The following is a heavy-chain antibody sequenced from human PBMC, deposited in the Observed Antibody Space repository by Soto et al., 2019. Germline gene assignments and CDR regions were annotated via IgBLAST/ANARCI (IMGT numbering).Heavy chain of an antibody. J-gene: IGHJ4*02. D-gene: IGHD3-10*01. V-gene: IGHV1-18*01. CDR2: ISAYNGNT. CDR1: GYTFTSYG. CDR3: ARHGQVRWFGELLSLHFDY. Sequence: ASVKVSCKASGYTFTSYGISWVRQAPGQGLEWMGWISAYNGNTNYAQKLQGRVTMTTDTSTSTAYMELRSLRSDDTAVYYCARHGQVRWFGELLSLHFDYWGQGTLVTVSS.